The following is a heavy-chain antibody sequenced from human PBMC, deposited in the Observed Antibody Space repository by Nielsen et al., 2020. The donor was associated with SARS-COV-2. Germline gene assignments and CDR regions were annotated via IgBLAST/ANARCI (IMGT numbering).Heavy chain of an antibody. CDR3: AKSLLEDYGDYYGYYYGMDV. V-gene: IGHV3-23*01. D-gene: IGHD4-17*01. Sequence: GGSLRLSCAASGFTFSSYAMSWVRQAPGKGLEWVSAISGSGGSTYYADSVKGRFTISRDNSKNTLYLQMNSLRAADTAVYYCAKSLLEDYGDYYGYYYGMDVWGQGTTVIVSS. CDR2: ISGSGGST. CDR1: GFTFSSYA. J-gene: IGHJ6*02.